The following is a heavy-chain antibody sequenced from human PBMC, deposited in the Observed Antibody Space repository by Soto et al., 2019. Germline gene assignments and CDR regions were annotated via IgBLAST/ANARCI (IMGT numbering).Heavy chain of an antibody. CDR1: GFTFSSYE. CDR3: ARVGSAAGTYYYYGMDV. V-gene: IGHV3-48*03. CDR2: ISSSGSTI. J-gene: IGHJ6*02. D-gene: IGHD6-13*01. Sequence: PGGSLRLFCAASGFTFSSYEMNWVRQAPGKGLEWVSYISSSGSTIYYADSVKGRFTISRDNAKNSLYLQMNSLRAEDTAVYYCARVGSAAGTYYYYGMDVWGQGTTVTVSS.